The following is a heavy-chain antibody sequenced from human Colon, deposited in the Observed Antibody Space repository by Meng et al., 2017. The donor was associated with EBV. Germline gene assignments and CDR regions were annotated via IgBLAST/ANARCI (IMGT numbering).Heavy chain of an antibody. V-gene: IGHV4-39*01. CDR1: GGFLDNSDYF. Sequence: QLLLQESGPGLVKPSETLSLTCTVSGGFLDNSDYFWDWIRQPPGKGLEWIGSVRYSGTAYYNPSLTSRVTISVDTSKNQFSLNLSSLTAADTAVYYCARHVYGDSYGFWGQGTLVTVSS. CDR2: VRYSGTA. CDR3: ARHVYGDSYGF. J-gene: IGHJ4*02. D-gene: IGHD4-17*01.